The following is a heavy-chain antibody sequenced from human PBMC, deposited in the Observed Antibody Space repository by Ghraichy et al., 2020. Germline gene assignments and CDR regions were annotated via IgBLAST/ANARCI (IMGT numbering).Heavy chain of an antibody. CDR2: IRANNGDT. V-gene: IGHV1-18*01. Sequence: ASVKVSCKASGNTFTTYVITWVRQAPGQGLEWMGSIRANNGDTSYAQKLQGRVTMTTDTSTSTAYMELRGLRSDDTAVYYCTRDRGDYIDYWGHGTLVTVSS. J-gene: IGHJ4*01. CDR1: GNTFTTYV. CDR3: TRDRGDYIDY.